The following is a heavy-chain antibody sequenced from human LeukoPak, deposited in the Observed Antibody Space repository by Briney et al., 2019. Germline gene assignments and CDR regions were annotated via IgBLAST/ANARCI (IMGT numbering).Heavy chain of an antibody. CDR3: ARDNLRRSILVREAQRFSSFDP. J-gene: IGHJ5*02. D-gene: IGHD3-10*01. Sequence: GASVKVSCKASGYTFTGYYMHWVRQAPGQGLEWMGWINPNSGGTNYAQKFQGRATVTRDTSITTVYMELSRLRSDDTAVYYCARDNLRRSILVREAQRFSSFDPWGQGTQVTASS. CDR1: GYTFTGYY. V-gene: IGHV1-2*02. CDR2: INPNSGGT.